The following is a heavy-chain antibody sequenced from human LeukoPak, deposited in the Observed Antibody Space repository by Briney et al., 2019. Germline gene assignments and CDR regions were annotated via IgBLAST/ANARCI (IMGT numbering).Heavy chain of an antibody. CDR2: IYYSGST. J-gene: IGHJ2*01. Sequence: SETLSLTCTVSGGSISSSSYYWGWIRQPPGKGLEWIASIYYSGSTYYNPSLKSRVTISVDTSKNQYSLKLSSVTAADTAVYYCARWVDLWGRGTLVTVSS. V-gene: IGHV4-39*01. CDR1: GGSISSSSYY. CDR3: ARWVDL.